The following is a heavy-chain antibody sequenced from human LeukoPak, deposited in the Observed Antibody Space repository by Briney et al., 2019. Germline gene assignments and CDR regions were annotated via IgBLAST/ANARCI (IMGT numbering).Heavy chain of an antibody. V-gene: IGHV4-34*01. J-gene: IGHJ5*02. CDR2: INHSGST. Sequence: PSETLSLTCAVYGGSFSGYYWSWIRQPPGKGLEWIGEINHSGSTNYNPSLKSRVTISVDTSKNQFSLKLSSVTAADTAVYYCACMVRGVIERNGNWFDPWGQGTLVTVSS. CDR3: ACMVRGVIERNGNWFDP. D-gene: IGHD3-10*01. CDR1: GGSFSGYY.